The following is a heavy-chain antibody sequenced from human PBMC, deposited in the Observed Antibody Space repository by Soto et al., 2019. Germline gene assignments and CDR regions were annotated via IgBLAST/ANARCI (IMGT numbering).Heavy chain of an antibody. Sequence: SETLSLTCAVYGGSFSGYYWSWIRQPPGKGLEWIGEITHSGSTNYNPSLKSRVTISVDTSKNHFSLKLNSVTAADTAVYYCVSPYNFYFMDVWGKGTPVTVSS. J-gene: IGHJ6*03. CDR3: VSPYNFYFMDV. V-gene: IGHV4-34*01. CDR2: ITHSGST. CDR1: GGSFSGYY. D-gene: IGHD3-16*01.